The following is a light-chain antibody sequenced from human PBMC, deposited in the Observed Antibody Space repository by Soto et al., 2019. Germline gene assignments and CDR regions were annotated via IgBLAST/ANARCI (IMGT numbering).Light chain of an antibody. V-gene: IGKV1-5*03. CDR1: QSISSW. Sequence: DIQMTQSPSTLSASVGDRVTITCRASQSISSWLAWYQQKPGKAPKLMIYKASSLEGGVPSRFSGSGSGPEFTLTISSLQPDDFATYYCQQYSCGWAFGQGTKVEIK. CDR2: KAS. J-gene: IGKJ1*01. CDR3: QQYSCGWA.